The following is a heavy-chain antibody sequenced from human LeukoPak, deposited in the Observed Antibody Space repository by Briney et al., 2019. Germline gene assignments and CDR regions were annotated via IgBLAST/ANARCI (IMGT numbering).Heavy chain of an antibody. D-gene: IGHD3/OR15-3a*01. CDR3: ARTVATTLWAFDF. J-gene: IGHJ4*02. CDR2: IYPGDSDT. Sequence: GESLKISCRGIAYPFTRHWIGWVRQMPGKGLEWMGIIYPGDSDTRYSPSFQGQVTISADKSSNTAYVQWKSLKASDTAIYYCARTVATTLWAFDFWGQGTLVTVSS. V-gene: IGHV5-51*01. CDR1: AYPFTRHW.